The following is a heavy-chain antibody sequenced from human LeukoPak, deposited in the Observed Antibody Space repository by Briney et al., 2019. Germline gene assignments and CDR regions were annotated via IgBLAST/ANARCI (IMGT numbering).Heavy chain of an antibody. Sequence: SGTLSLTCAVSGGSISSSNWWSWVRQPPGQGLEWIGEIYHSGSTNYNPSLKSRVTISVDKSKNRFSLKLSSVTAADTAVYYCARRVDSSGWRPFYYYYGMDVWGQGTTVTVSS. J-gene: IGHJ6*02. V-gene: IGHV4-4*02. CDR3: ARRVDSSGWRPFYYYYGMDV. CDR2: IYHSGST. D-gene: IGHD6-19*01. CDR1: GGSISSSNW.